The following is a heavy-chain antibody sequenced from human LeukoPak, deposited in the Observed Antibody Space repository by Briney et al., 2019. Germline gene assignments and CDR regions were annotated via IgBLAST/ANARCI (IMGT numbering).Heavy chain of an antibody. D-gene: IGHD3-10*01. CDR3: VRDGEGLAISVNYWFDL. J-gene: IGHJ5*02. CDR2: MNPNNGNT. Sequence: GASVKVSCKASGFTFTRYDINWVRQATGQGLEWMGWMNPNNGNTGYAQTFQGRVTMTRDTFTSTAYMELRSLTSEDTAVYYCVRDGEGLAISVNYWFDLWGQGTPVTVSS. CDR1: GFTFTRYD. V-gene: IGHV1-8*01.